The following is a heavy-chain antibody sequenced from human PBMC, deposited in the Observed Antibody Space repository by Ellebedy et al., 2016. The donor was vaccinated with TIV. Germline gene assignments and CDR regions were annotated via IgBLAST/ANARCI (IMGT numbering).Heavy chain of an antibody. J-gene: IGHJ6*02. V-gene: IGHV4-59*01. CDR1: GGSISSYY. Sequence: SETLSLXXTVSGGSISSYYWSWIRQPPGKGLEWIGYIYYSGSTNYNPSLKSRVTISVDTSKNQFSLKLSSVTAADTAVYYCAREERDSSGYYSLNGMDVWGQGTTVTVSS. CDR2: IYYSGST. D-gene: IGHD3-22*01. CDR3: AREERDSSGYYSLNGMDV.